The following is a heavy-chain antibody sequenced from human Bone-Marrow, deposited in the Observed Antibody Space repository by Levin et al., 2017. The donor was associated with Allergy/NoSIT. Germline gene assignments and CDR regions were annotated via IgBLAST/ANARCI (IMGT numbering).Heavy chain of an antibody. CDR3: SKGWFDP. CDR2: ITSNGPHI. Sequence: GGSLRLSCAASGFTFTNYGMHWVRQAPGKGLEWVALITSNGPHIYYADSVQGRFTISRDNSKHTVYLQMDSLRREDTGVYYCSKGWFDPWGPGTQVTVSS. CDR1: GFTFTNYG. V-gene: IGHV3-30*18. J-gene: IGHJ5*02.